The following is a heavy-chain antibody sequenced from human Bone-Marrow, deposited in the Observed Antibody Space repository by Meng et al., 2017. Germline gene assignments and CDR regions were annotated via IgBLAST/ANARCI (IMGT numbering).Heavy chain of an antibody. CDR1: GYTFTGYY. J-gene: IGHJ4*02. CDR3: ARDLDTALHYFDY. V-gene: IGHV1-2*06. D-gene: IGHD5-18*01. CDR2: INPNSGGT. Sequence: ASVKVSCKASGYTFTGYYMHWVRQAPGQGLEWMGRINPNSGGTNYAQKFQGRVTMTRNRSISTAYMELSRLRSDDTAVYYCARDLDTALHYFDYWGQGTLVTVSS.